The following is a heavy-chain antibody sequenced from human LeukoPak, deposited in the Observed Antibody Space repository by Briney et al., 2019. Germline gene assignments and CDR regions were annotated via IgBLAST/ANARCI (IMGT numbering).Heavy chain of an antibody. Sequence: SRSGGTTYYADSVKGRFTISRDNSKNTLYLQMTSLRAEDTVEYYCAKRGGTESFYYYYYMDVWGKGTTVTVSS. CDR3: AKRGGTESFYYYYYMDV. V-gene: IGHV3-23*01. D-gene: IGHD2-15*01. CDR2: SRSGGTT. J-gene: IGHJ6*03.